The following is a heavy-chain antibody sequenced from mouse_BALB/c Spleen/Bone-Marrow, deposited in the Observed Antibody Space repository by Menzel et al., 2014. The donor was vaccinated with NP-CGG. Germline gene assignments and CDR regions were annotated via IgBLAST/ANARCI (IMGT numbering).Heavy chain of an antibody. CDR3: ARLGNYGCHDN. J-gene: IGHJ2*01. D-gene: IGHD1-2*01. CDR2: INPGSRTI. V-gene: IGHV4-2*02. Sequence: EVQLQESGGGLVQPGGSLNLACVASGFDFSRYWMSWVRQAPGKGQEWIGEINPGSRTINYSPSLKDKFIISKNNAKNTLYLQVSKVRSEDTALYYCARLGNYGCHDNWGQGTPLTVSS. CDR1: GFDFSRYW.